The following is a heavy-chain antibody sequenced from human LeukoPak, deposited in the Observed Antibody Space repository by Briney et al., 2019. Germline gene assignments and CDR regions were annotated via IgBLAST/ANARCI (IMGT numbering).Heavy chain of an antibody. J-gene: IGHJ4*02. D-gene: IGHD6-13*01. CDR1: GYTLTELS. Sequence: ASVKVSCKVSGYTLTELSMHWVRQAPGKGLEWMGGFDPEDGETIYAQKFQGRVTMTEDTSTDTAYMELSSLSSEDTAVYSCATGPPLLYSSGWYNFDYWGQGTLVTVSS. CDR3: ATGPPLLYSSGWYNFDY. CDR2: FDPEDGET. V-gene: IGHV1-24*01.